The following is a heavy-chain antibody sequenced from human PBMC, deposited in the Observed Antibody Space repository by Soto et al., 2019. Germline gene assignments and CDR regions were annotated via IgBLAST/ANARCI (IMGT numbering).Heavy chain of an antibody. CDR2: IIPIFGTA. CDR1: GGTFSSYA. V-gene: IGHV1-69*13. CDR3: ARFDFWSGYSHTNWFDP. D-gene: IGHD3-3*01. J-gene: IGHJ5*02. Sequence: SVKVSCKASGGTFSSYAISWVLQSPGQGLEWMGGIIPIFGTANYAQKFQGRVTITADESTSTAYMELSSLRSEDTAVYYCARFDFWSGYSHTNWFDPWGQGTLVTVSS.